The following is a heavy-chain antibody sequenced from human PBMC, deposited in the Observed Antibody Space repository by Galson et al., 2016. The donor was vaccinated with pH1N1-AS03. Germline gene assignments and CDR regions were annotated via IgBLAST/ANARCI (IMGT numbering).Heavy chain of an antibody. D-gene: IGHD3-22*01. V-gene: IGHV3-21*01. Sequence: SLRLSCAASGFTFSSYSMNWVRQAPGKELEWVSSISSSGNYKYYADSVKGRFTVSRDNAMNSLYLQMNSLRAEDMALYYCARSRSPDYYDSSTYRPDAFDIWGQGTMVTVSS. CDR1: GFTFSSYS. CDR3: ARSRSPDYYDSSTYRPDAFDI. J-gene: IGHJ3*02. CDR2: ISSSGNYK.